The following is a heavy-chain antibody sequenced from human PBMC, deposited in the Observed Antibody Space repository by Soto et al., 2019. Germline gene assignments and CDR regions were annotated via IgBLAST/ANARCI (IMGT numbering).Heavy chain of an antibody. J-gene: IGHJ4*02. D-gene: IGHD3-22*01. CDR3: ARDPLYYYDSPGY. Sequence: SETLSLTCAVSGGSVNTDYWWSWVRQPPGKGLEWIGEVHRSAGTNYIQSLTSRLTMSVDKSGNQVSLRAEDTAVYYCARDPLYYYDSPGYWGQGPLVTVSS. CDR1: GGSVNTDYW. V-gene: IGHV4-4*02. CDR2: VHRSAGT.